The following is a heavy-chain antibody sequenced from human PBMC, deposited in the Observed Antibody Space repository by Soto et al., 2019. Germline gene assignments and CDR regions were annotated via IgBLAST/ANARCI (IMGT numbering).Heavy chain of an antibody. Sequence: QVQLVQSGAEVKKPGASVKVSCKASGYTFTSYDINWVRQATGQGLEWMGWMNPNSGNKGYAQKLQATVTMTSNTPISTADMALSSLRSEDTAVYYCARDRSAAGTGWFDPWGQGTLVTVSS. J-gene: IGHJ5*02. CDR2: MNPNSGNK. CDR1: GYTFTSYD. CDR3: ARDRSAAGTGWFDP. V-gene: IGHV1-8*01. D-gene: IGHD6-13*01.